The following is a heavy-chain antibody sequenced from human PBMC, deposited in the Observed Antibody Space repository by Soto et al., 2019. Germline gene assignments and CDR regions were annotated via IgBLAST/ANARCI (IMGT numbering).Heavy chain of an antibody. V-gene: IGHV5-10-1*01. Sequence: XDSLTISCKGSGYTFTDYWLSLVRQMPGKGLEWMGRIDPSDSYTSNSPSFQGHVTISADKSINTAYMQWSSLKASDTAMYYCVRHRVGSYYYFDYWGQGT. J-gene: IGHJ4*02. CDR2: IDPSDSYT. CDR3: VRHRVGSYYYFDY. CDR1: GYTFTDYW. D-gene: IGHD1-26*01.